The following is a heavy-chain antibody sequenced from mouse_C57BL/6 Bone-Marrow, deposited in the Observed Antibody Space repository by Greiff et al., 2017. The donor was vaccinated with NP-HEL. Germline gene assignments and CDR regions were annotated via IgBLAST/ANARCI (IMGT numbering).Heavy chain of an antibody. J-gene: IGHJ3*01. Sequence: EVQLKESGGGLVQPGGSLKLSCAASGFTFSDYYMYWVRQTPEKRLEWVAYISNGGGSTYYPDTVKGRFTISRDNAKNTLYLQMSRLKSEDTAMYYCARHEAYWGQGTLVTVSA. CDR2: ISNGGGST. CDR3: ARHEAY. V-gene: IGHV5-12*01. CDR1: GFTFSDYY.